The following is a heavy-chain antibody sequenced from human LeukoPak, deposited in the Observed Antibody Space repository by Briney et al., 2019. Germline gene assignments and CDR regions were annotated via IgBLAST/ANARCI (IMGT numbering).Heavy chain of an antibody. CDR3: ARAEAYYYDSSGYYLGVIFDAFDI. Sequence: GGSLRLSCADSGFTFSDAWMSWIRQAPGKGLEWVSYISSSGSTIYYADSVKGRFTISRDNAKNSLYLQMNSLRAEDTAVYYCARAEAYYYDSSGYYLGVIFDAFDIWGQGTMVTVSS. J-gene: IGHJ3*02. D-gene: IGHD3-22*01. CDR2: ISSSGSTI. CDR1: GFTFSDAW. V-gene: IGHV3-11*04.